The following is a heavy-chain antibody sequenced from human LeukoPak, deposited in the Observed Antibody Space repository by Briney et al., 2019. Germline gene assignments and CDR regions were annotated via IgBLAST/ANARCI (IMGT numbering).Heavy chain of an antibody. V-gene: IGHV3-7*01. CDR1: GFTFSTYW. D-gene: IGHD5-24*01. CDR2: IKQDGSEI. Sequence: GGSLRLSCTASGFTFSTYWMSWVRQAQGKGLEWVANIKQDGSEIYYVDSVKGRFTISRDNAKNSLYLQMNSLRVEDTAVYYCAREDGDAFDIWGQGTMVSVSS. CDR3: AREDGDAFDI. J-gene: IGHJ3*02.